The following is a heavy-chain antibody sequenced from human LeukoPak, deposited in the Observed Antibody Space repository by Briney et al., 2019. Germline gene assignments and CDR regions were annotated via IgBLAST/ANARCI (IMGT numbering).Heavy chain of an antibody. CDR1: GHTFTSYG. Sequence: ASVKVSCKASGHTFTSYGISWVRQAPGQGLEWMGWISAYNGNTNYAQKLQGRVTMTTDTSTSTAYMELRSLRSDDTAVHYCARDLYDILTGYSGDYWGQGTLVTVSS. V-gene: IGHV1-18*01. CDR3: ARDLYDILTGYSGDY. J-gene: IGHJ4*02. D-gene: IGHD3-9*01. CDR2: ISAYNGNT.